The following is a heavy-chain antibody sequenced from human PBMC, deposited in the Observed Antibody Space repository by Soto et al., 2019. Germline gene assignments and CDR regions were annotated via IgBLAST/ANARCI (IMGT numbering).Heavy chain of an antibody. Sequence: EVQLLESGGGLVQPGGSLRLSCAASGFTFSSYAMSWVRQAPGKGREWVSAISGSGGSTYYADSVKGRFTISRDNSKNTLYLQMNSLRAEDTSVYYGAKAALAEYSSGWTHGYCAYWGQGSIVTVSS. D-gene: IGHD6-19*01. CDR2: ISGSGGST. V-gene: IGHV3-23*01. CDR1: GFTFSSYA. J-gene: IGHJ4*02. CDR3: AKAALAEYSSGWTHGYCAY.